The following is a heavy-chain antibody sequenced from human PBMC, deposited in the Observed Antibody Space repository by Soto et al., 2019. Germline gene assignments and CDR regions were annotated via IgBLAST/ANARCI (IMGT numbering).Heavy chain of an antibody. CDR2: IYHSGGT. D-gene: IGHD3-9*01. CDR3: ARGLYDILTGYPNWFDP. CDR1: GGSISSDGYS. J-gene: IGHJ5*02. V-gene: IGHV4-30-2*01. Sequence: KPSETLSLTCAVSGGSISSDGYSWSWIRQPPGKGLEWIGYIYHSGGTNNNPSLKSRVTISVDRSKNQFSLKLSSVTAADTAVYYCARGLYDILTGYPNWFDPWGQGTLVTVSS.